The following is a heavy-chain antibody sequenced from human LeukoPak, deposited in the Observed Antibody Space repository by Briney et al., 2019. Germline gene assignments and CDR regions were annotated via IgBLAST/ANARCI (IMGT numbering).Heavy chain of an antibody. CDR2: ISSSGTST. CDR1: GFTYA. V-gene: IGHV3-23*05. Sequence: GGSLRLSCVASGFTYAVTWVRQAPGKGLEWVSSISSSGTSTYYADSVKGRFTMSRDNSKHTVSLQMNSLGADVTALYYCATFSNGGSLEWAPLDCWGQGTLVTVSS. D-gene: IGHD3-3*01. CDR3: ATFSNGGSLEWAPLDC. J-gene: IGHJ4*02.